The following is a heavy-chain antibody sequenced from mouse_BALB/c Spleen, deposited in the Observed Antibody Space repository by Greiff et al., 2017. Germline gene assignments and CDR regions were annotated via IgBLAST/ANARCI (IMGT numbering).Heavy chain of an antibody. J-gene: IGHJ2*01. Sequence: EVMLVESGGGLVKPGGSLKLSCAASGFTFSSYAMSWVRQTPEKRLEWVASISSGGSTYYPDSVKGRFTISRDNARNILYLQMSSLRSEDTAMYYCARGSGDRGVFDYWGQGTTLTVSS. CDR2: ISSGGST. CDR3: ARGSGDRGVFDY. V-gene: IGHV5-6-5*01. CDR1: GFTFSSYA. D-gene: IGHD3-2*01.